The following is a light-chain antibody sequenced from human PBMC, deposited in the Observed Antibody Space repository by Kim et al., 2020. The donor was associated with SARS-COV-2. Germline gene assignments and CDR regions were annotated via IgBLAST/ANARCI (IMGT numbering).Light chain of an antibody. CDR2: DAS. CDR3: QQRSNWPPIT. J-gene: IGKJ5*01. Sequence: SPGERATLSCRASQSVSSYLAWYQQKPGQAPRLLIYDASNRATGIPARFSGSGSGTDFTLTISSLEPEDCAVYYCQQRSNWPPITFGQGTRLDIK. CDR1: QSVSSY. V-gene: IGKV3-11*01.